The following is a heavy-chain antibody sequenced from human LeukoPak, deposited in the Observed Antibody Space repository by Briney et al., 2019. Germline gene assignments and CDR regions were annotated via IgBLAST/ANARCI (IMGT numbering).Heavy chain of an antibody. Sequence: GGSLRLSCAGSGFTVNKNYMSWVRQAQGKGLEWVSTIFPGGGTDYADSVKGRFTISRDNYKNTLFLQMSSLRAEDTAVYYCARVLGGGSSGPGAYWGQGTLVTVSS. V-gene: IGHV3-53*05. D-gene: IGHD3-22*01. CDR2: IFPGGGT. CDR3: ARVLGGGSSGPGAY. CDR1: GFTVNKNY. J-gene: IGHJ4*02.